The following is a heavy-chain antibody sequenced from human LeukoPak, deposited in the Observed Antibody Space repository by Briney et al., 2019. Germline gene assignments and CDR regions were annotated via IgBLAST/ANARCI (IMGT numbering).Heavy chain of an antibody. Sequence: GESLKISGKASGYSFTSYWISWVRQMPGKGLDWMGRIDPSDSYTNYSPSFQGHVTISADRSISTAYLQWSSLKASDTAMYYCARHLVGATRNFDYWGQGTLVTVSS. CDR1: GYSFTSYW. D-gene: IGHD1-26*01. V-gene: IGHV5-10-1*01. CDR3: ARHLVGATRNFDY. J-gene: IGHJ4*02. CDR2: IDPSDSYT.